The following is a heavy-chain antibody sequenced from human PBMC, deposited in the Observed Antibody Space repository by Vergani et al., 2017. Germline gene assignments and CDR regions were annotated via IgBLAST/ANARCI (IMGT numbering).Heavy chain of an antibody. V-gene: IGHV1-69*01. CDR2: IIPNFGTA. J-gene: IGHJ4*02. CDR3: AKATGNGEFVDY. CDR1: GGTFSSYA. D-gene: IGHD3-10*01. Sequence: QVQLVQSGAEVKKPGSSVKVSCKASGGTFSSYAISWVRQAQGQGLEWMGGIIPNFGTANYAQKFQGRGTMTADESTSTAEMELSSLRSEDTALDYGAKATGNGEFVDYWGQGTLVTVSS.